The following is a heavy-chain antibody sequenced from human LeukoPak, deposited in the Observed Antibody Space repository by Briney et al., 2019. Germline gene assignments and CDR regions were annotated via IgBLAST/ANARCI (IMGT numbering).Heavy chain of an antibody. CDR3: ARRRTAMVFYFDY. CDR2: IYYSGST. Sequence: PSETLSLTCTVSGGSISSSSYYWGWIRQPPGKGLEWIGSIYYSGSTYYNPSLKSRVTISVDTSKNQFSLKLSSVTAADTAVYYCARRRTAMVFYFDYWGQGTLVTVSS. J-gene: IGHJ4*02. D-gene: IGHD5-18*01. CDR1: GGSISSSSYY. V-gene: IGHV4-39*01.